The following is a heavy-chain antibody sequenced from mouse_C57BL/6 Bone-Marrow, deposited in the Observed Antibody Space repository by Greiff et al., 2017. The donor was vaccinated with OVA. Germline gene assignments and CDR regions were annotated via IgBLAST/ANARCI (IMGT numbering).Heavy chain of an antibody. CDR1: GYTFTDYY. D-gene: IGHD2-4*01. CDR3: APYDYDNWYFDV. Sequence: VQLQQSGPELVKPGASVKISCKASGYTFTDYYMNWVKQSHGKSLEWIGDINPNNGGTSYNQKFKGKATLTVDKSSSTAYMELRSLTSEDSAVYYCAPYDYDNWYFDVGGTGTTVTVSS. V-gene: IGHV1-26*01. CDR2: INPNNGGT. J-gene: IGHJ1*03.